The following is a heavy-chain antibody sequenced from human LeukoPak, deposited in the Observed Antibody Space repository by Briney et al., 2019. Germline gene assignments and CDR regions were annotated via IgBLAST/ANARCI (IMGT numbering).Heavy chain of an antibody. CDR2: INHSGST. CDR3: ARGPDTYYYDSSGYYVM. D-gene: IGHD3-22*01. J-gene: IGHJ4*02. V-gene: IGHV4-34*01. CDR1: GGPFSGYY. Sequence: PSETLSLTCAVYGGPFSGYYWSWIRQPPGKGLEWIGEINHSGSTNYNPSLKSRVTISVDTSKNQFSLKLSSVTAADTAVYYCARGPDTYYYDSSGYYVMWGQGTLVTVSS.